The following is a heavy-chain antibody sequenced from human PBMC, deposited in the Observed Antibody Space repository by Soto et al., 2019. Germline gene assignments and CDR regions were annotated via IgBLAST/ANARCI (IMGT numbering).Heavy chain of an antibody. CDR3: AREWGLLPYYVMNV. D-gene: IGHD7-27*01. CDR1: GDSVTSGSYY. Sequence: SETLSLTCIFSGDSVTSGSYYWTWLRQPPGKGLEWIGYISYTGRTKYNPSLQSRVTISVDTSKNDFSLNLSSVTAADTAVYFCAREWGLLPYYVMNVWGHGTAVTVS. CDR2: ISYTGRT. J-gene: IGHJ6*02. V-gene: IGHV4-61*03.